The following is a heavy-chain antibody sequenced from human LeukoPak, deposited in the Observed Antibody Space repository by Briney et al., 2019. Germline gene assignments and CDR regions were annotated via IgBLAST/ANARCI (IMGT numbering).Heavy chain of an antibody. D-gene: IGHD2-2*01. Sequence: EASVKVSCKASGYTFTSYDINWVRQATGQGLEWMGWMNPNSGNTGYAQKFQGRVTMTRNTSISTAYMELSSLRSEDTAVYYCARAEILGYCSSTSCFNYGMDVWGQGTTVTVSS. CDR1: GYTFTSYD. CDR3: ARAEILGYCSSTSCFNYGMDV. V-gene: IGHV1-8*01. CDR2: MNPNSGNT. J-gene: IGHJ6*02.